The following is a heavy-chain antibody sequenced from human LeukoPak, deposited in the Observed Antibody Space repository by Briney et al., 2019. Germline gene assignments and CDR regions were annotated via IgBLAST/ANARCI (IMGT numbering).Heavy chain of an antibody. J-gene: IGHJ4*02. CDR1: GGSISSSSYY. D-gene: IGHD2-2*01. CDR3: ATRTHCSSTSCYPTPFDY. Sequence: SETLSLTCTVSGGSISSSSYYWGWIRQPPGKGLEWLGSIYYSGSTYYNPSLKSRVTISVDTSKNQFSLKLSSVTAADTAVYYCATRTHCSSTSCYPTPFDYWGQGTLVTVSS. V-gene: IGHV4-39*01. CDR2: IYYSGST.